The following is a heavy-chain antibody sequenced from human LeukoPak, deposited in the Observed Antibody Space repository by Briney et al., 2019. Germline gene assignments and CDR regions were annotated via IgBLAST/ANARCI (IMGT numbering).Heavy chain of an antibody. CDR3: ARGSSSWYYYYYGMDV. CDR2: MNPNSGNT. Sequence: GASVKVSCKASGYTFTSYDINWVRQATGQGLEWMGWMNPNSGNTGYAQKFQGRVTMTRNTSISTAYMELSSLRSEDTVVYYCARGSSSWYYYYYGMDVWGQGTTVTVSS. CDR1: GYTFTSYD. D-gene: IGHD6-13*01. V-gene: IGHV1-8*01. J-gene: IGHJ6*02.